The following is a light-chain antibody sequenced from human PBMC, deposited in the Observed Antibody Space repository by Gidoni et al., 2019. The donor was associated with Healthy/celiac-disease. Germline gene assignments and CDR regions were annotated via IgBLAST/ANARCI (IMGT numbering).Light chain of an antibody. J-gene: IGLJ1*01. CDR2: EVS. V-gene: IGLV2-23*02. CDR1: SSDVGNYNL. CDR3: CSYAGSSPACV. Sequence: QSALTQPASVSGSPGQSITISCTGTSSDVGNYNLVSWSQQHPGKAPKRMIYEVSKRPSGVSNRFSGSKSGNTASLTISGLQAEDEADYYCCSYAGSSPACVFGTGTKVTVL.